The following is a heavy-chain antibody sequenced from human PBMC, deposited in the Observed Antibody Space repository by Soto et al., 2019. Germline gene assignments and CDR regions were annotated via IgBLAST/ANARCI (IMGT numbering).Heavy chain of an antibody. CDR3: ETDAYYYDSSGYSSFDY. Sequence: PSETLSLTCTVSGGSISSYYWSWIRQPAWKGLEWIGRIYASGSTNYNASVKSRVTMSVDTSKNQSSLELRCVTDEDTAVYYCETDAYYYDSSGYSSFDYWGQGPLATVSS. V-gene: IGHV4-4*07. CDR1: GGSISSYY. CDR2: IYASGST. D-gene: IGHD3-22*01. J-gene: IGHJ4*02.